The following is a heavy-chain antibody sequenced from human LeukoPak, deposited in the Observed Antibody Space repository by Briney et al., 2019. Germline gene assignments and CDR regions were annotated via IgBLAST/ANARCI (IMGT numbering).Heavy chain of an antibody. V-gene: IGHV3-23*01. D-gene: IGHD2-15*01. CDR2: ISGSGGST. Sequence: GGSLTLSCAASGFTFSSYAMSWVREAPARGLEWVSAISGSGGSTYYADSVKGGFTISRDNSKNTLYLQMNSLRAEDTAVYYCAKGGRRNYYYMDVWGKGTTVTVSS. J-gene: IGHJ6*03. CDR3: AKGGRRNYYYMDV. CDR1: GFTFSSYA.